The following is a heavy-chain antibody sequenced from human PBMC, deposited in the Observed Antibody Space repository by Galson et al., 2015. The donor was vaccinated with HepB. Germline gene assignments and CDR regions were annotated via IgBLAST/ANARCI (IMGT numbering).Heavy chain of an antibody. J-gene: IGHJ5*02. Sequence: SVKVSCKASGYTFTGYYMHWVRQAPGQGLEWMGWINPNSGGTNYAQKFQGRVTMTRDTSISTAYMELSRLRSDDTAVYYCARAEDSSSPRWNWFDPWGQGTLVTVSS. D-gene: IGHD6-6*01. V-gene: IGHV1-2*02. CDR3: ARAEDSSSPRWNWFDP. CDR2: INPNSGGT. CDR1: GYTFTGYY.